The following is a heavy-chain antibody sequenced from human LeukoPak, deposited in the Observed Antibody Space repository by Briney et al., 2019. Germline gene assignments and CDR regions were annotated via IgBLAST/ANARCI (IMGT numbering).Heavy chain of an antibody. J-gene: IGHJ4*02. V-gene: IGHV4-59*01. Sequence: SETLSLTFTVPAVSISTDYWAWVRPPPGKGLEWIGYIHYSGSTSYNPSLKSRVTISVDTSKNQFSLKLTSVTSADTAVYYCARDAGATAYWGQGALVTVSS. CDR1: AVSISTDY. CDR2: IHYSGST. D-gene: IGHD4/OR15-4a*01. CDR3: ARDAGATAY.